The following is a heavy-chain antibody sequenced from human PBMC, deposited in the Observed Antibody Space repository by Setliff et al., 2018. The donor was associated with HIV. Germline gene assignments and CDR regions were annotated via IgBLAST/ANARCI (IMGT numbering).Heavy chain of an antibody. J-gene: IGHJ4*02. V-gene: IGHV4-4*07. Sequence: SETLSLTCTVSGGSISGFYWNWIRQSAGKGLQWIGRIYYSGSTYYNPSLKSRVTISVDTSKNQFSLKLSSVTAADTAVYYCAREAHRHYFDYWGQGTLVTVSS. CDR3: AREAHRHYFDY. CDR1: GGSISGFY. CDR2: IYYSGST.